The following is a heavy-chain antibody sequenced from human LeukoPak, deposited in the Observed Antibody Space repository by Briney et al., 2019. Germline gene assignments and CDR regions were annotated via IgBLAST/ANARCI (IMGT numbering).Heavy chain of an antibody. CDR3: AKEYQTYSWNSGFDY. J-gene: IGHJ4*02. V-gene: IGHV3-30*02. CDR1: GYTFSSYG. CDR2: IWYGGSNK. Sequence: GGSLRLSCAASGYTFSSYGMHWVRQAPGKGLEWVAVIWYGGSNKYYADSVKGRFTISRDNSKNTLYLQMNSLRAEDTAVYYCAKEYQTYSWNSGFDYWGQGTLLTVSS. D-gene: IGHD1-7*01.